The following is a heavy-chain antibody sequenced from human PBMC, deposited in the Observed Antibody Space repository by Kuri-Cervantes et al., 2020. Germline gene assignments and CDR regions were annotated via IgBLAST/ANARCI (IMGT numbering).Heavy chain of an antibody. V-gene: IGHV3-23*01. D-gene: IGHD2-2*01. CDR1: GFTFDDYA. J-gene: IGHJ4*02. CDR3: AKGGVVPAARLPDY. Sequence: GESLKISCAASGFTFDDYAMHWVRQAPGKGLEWVSVISGSGGTTYYADSVKGRFTISRDNSKNTLYLQMNSLRAEDKAVYYCAKGGVVPAARLPDYWGQGTLVTVSS. CDR2: ISGSGGTT.